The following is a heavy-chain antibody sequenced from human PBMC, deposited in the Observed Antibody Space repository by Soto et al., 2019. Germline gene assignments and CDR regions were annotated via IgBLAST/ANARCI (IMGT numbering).Heavy chain of an antibody. Sequence: GGSLRLSCAASGFTFSNAWMSWVRQAPGKGLEWVGRIKSKTDGGTTDYAAPVKGRFIISRDDSKNTLYLQMNSLKTEDTAVYYCTTDMLVQQWDYWGQGTLVTVSS. V-gene: IGHV3-15*01. CDR3: TTDMLVQQWDY. CDR1: GFTFSNAW. CDR2: IKSKTDGGTT. J-gene: IGHJ4*02. D-gene: IGHD6-19*01.